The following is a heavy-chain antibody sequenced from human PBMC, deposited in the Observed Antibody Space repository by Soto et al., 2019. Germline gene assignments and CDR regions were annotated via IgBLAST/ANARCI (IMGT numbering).Heavy chain of an antibody. CDR3: AYLPCSGGSCYWFSFSGMDV. J-gene: IGHJ6*02. D-gene: IGHD2-15*01. CDR1: GFSLSTSGVG. V-gene: IGHV2-5*02. Sequence: QITLKESGPTLVKPAETLTLTCTFSGFSLSTSGVGVAWIRQPPGKALEWLALIYWDHDKRYRPSLESRLTITKDTSKNQVVLTMTSMDSVDTATYFCAYLPCSGGSCYWFSFSGMDVWGQGTTVTVSS. CDR2: IYWDHDK.